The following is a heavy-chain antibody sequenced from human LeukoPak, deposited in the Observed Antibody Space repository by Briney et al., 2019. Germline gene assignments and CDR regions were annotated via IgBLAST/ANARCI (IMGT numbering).Heavy chain of an antibody. Sequence: GGSLRLSCAASGFTFSSYWMSWVRQAPGKGLEWVANIKQDGSEKYYVDSVKGRFTISRDNAKNSLYLQMNSPRAEDTAVYYCARDLSGRSSGYGGNFDYWGQGTLVTVSS. J-gene: IGHJ4*02. CDR2: IKQDGSEK. CDR1: GFTFSSYW. D-gene: IGHD4-23*01. V-gene: IGHV3-7*01. CDR3: ARDLSGRSSGYGGNFDY.